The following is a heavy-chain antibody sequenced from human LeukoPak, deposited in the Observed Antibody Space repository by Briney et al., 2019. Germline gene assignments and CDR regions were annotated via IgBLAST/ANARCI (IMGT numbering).Heavy chain of an antibody. V-gene: IGHV3-23*01. Sequence: PGGSLRLSCAASGFTFSSYAMSWVRRAPGKGLEWVSGISGSGGSTFYADSVKGRFTISRDNSKNTLYLQMNSLRAEDTAVYYCAKAGSGYYFPFDYWGQGTLVPVSS. CDR1: GFTFSSYA. CDR3: AKAGSGYYFPFDY. D-gene: IGHD3-22*01. J-gene: IGHJ4*02. CDR2: ISGSGGST.